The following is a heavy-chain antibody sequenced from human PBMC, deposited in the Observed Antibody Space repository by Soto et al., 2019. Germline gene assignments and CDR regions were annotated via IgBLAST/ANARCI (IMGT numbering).Heavy chain of an antibody. CDR2: IIPIFGTA. CDR3: ARKATYSSSWLFDY. V-gene: IGHV1-69*13. J-gene: IGHJ4*02. Sequence: SVKVSCKASGGTFSSYAISWVRQAPGQGLEWMGGIIPIFGTANYAQKFQGRATITADESTSTAYMELSSLRSEDTAVYYCARKATYSSSWLFDYWGQGTLVTVSS. CDR1: GGTFSSYA. D-gene: IGHD6-13*01.